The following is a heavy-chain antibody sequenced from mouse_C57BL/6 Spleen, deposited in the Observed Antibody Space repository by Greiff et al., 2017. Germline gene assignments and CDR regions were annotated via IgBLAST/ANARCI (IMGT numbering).Heavy chain of an antibody. CDR3: ASPGELGGYFDV. D-gene: IGHD4-1*01. J-gene: IGHJ1*03. CDR1: GYTFTSYW. V-gene: IGHV1-74*01. CDR2: IHPSDSAT. Sequence: VQLQQSGAELVKPGASVKVSCKASGYTFTSYWMHWVKQRPGQGLEWIGRIHPSDSATNYNQKFKGKATLTVDKSSSTAYMQLSRLTAEDSAVYYCASPGELGGYFDVWGTGTTVTVSS.